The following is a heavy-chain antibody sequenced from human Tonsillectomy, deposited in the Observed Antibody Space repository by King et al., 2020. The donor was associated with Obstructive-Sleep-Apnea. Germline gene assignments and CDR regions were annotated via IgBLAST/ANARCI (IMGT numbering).Heavy chain of an antibody. CDR3: ARDKVAASFIIVEPTTYYYGMDV. CDR2: MSYDGSDK. Sequence: VQLVESGGGVVQPGRSLRLSCAASAFNFSTYAMHWIRQAPGKGLEWVAVMSYDGSDKYYADSVKGRFTISRDNSKNTLYLQMNSLRTEDTAVYYCARDKVAASFIIVEPTTYYYGMDVWGQGTTVTVSS. V-gene: IGHV3-30*04. CDR1: AFNFSTYA. D-gene: IGHD1-26*01. J-gene: IGHJ6*02.